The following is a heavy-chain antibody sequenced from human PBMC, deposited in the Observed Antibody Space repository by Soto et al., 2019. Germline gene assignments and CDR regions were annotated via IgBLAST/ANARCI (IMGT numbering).Heavy chain of an antibody. CDR3: TRRYNWNDNYFDP. CDR1: GASISVHSYY. CDR2: SYYSGTT. V-gene: IGHV4-39*01. J-gene: IGHJ5*02. Sequence: PSETLSLTCTVSGASISVHSYYWTWIRQPPGKGLEWIGSSYYSGTTYFNPSLKSRATISVDTSKNQFSLRLTSVTAADTAIYYWTRRYNWNDNYFDPRGPGALVTV. D-gene: IGHD1-20*01.